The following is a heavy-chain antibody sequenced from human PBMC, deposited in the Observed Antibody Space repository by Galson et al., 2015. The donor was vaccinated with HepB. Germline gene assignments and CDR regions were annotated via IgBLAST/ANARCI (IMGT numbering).Heavy chain of an antibody. CDR2: INTSTGNP. CDR1: GYTFTNYA. J-gene: IGHJ4*02. V-gene: IGHV7-4-1*02. CDR3: PRKTELLAPDVSEWFSFLDY. D-gene: IGHD2-2*01. Sequence: SVKVSCKASGYTFTNYAMNWVRQAPGQGLEWMGWINTSTGNPTYAQGFTGRFVFSLDTSVSTAYLQISSLKAEDTAVYYCPRKTELLAPDVSEWFSFLDYWGQGTLVTVSS.